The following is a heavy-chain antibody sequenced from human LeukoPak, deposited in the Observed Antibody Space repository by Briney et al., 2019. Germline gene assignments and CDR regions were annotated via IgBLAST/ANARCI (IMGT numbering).Heavy chain of an antibody. J-gene: IGHJ4*02. D-gene: IGHD3-10*01. CDR2: ITSSSSYI. Sequence: GGSLRLSCAASGFTFSTYTMNWVRQAPGKGLEWVSSITSSSSYIYYADSVKGRFTISRDNGKNSLYLHMDSLRAEDTAVYYCARGGSGSYYTLFDYWGQGTLVTVSS. CDR1: GFTFSTYT. V-gene: IGHV3-21*01. CDR3: ARGGSGSYYTLFDY.